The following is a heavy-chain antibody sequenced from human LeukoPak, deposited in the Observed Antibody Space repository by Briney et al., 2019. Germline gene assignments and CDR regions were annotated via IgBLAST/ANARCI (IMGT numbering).Heavy chain of an antibody. CDR1: GFTFSTFD. D-gene: IGHD3-22*01. CDR2: ISGAGGTT. Sequence: GSLRLSCAASGFTFSTFDMSWVRQAPGKGLQWVSTISGAGGTTLFADSVKGRLSISRDNSNNKVFLQMNSLRVEDTAVYYCAKASDFDSSGFPIDVFDFWGQGLLVSVAS. J-gene: IGHJ4*02. V-gene: IGHV3-23*01. CDR3: AKASDFDSSGFPIDVFDF.